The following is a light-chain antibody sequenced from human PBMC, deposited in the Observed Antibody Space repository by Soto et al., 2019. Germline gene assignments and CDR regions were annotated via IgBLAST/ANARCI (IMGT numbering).Light chain of an antibody. V-gene: IGKV1-39*01. Sequence: DIQMTQSPPSLSASVGDRVTINCRASQSISSYLNWYQQKPGKAPKLLISDASSLQSGVPSRFSGSGSGTDFTLTISSLQPEDFATYYCQQSYSIPLTFGGGTKVDIK. J-gene: IGKJ4*01. CDR3: QQSYSIPLT. CDR2: DAS. CDR1: QSISSY.